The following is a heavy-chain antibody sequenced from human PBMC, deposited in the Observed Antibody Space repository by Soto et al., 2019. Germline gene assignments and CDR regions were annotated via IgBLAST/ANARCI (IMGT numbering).Heavy chain of an antibody. J-gene: IGHJ4*02. Sequence: GGSLRLSCAASGFTFSSYAMSWVRQAPGKGLEWVSAISGSGGSTYYADSVKGRFTISRDNSKNTLYLQMNSLRAEDTAVYYCAKEGRRVWFGERLTVYYFDYWGQGTLVTVSS. CDR2: ISGSGGST. D-gene: IGHD3-10*01. CDR3: AKEGRRVWFGERLTVYYFDY. V-gene: IGHV3-23*01. CDR1: GFTFSSYA.